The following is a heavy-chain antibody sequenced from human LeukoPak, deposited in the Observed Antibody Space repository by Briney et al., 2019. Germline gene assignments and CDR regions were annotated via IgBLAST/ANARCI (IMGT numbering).Heavy chain of an antibody. V-gene: IGHV4-31*03. CDR1: GGSISSGGYY. J-gene: IGHJ6*02. D-gene: IGHD4-11*01. CDR2: IYYSGST. Sequence: SQTLSLTCTVSGGSISSGGYYWSWIRQHPGKGLEWIGYIYYSGSTYYNPSLKSRVTISVDTSKNQFPLKLSSVTAADTAVYYCARDRDDYSNYRTDYYYGMDVWGQGTTVTVSS. CDR3: ARDRDDYSNYRTDYYYGMDV.